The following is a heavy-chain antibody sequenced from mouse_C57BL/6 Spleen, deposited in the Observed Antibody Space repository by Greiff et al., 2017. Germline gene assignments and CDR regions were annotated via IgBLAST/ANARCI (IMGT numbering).Heavy chain of an antibody. CDR2: IDPENGDT. V-gene: IGHV14-4*01. D-gene: IGHD1-1*01. Sequence: EVQLQQSGAELVRPGASVKLSCTASGFNIKDDYMHWVKQRPEQGLEWIGWIDPENGDTEYASKFQGKATITADTSSNTAYLQLSSLTSEDTAVYYCTTYSLLGYWGQGTTLTVSS. CDR3: TTYSLLGY. J-gene: IGHJ2*01. CDR1: GFNIKDDY.